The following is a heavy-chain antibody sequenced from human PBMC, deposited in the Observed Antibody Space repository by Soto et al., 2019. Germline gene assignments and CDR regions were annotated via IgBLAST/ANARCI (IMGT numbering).Heavy chain of an antibody. Sequence: PSETLSLTCTVSGGSISSGGYYWSWIRQHPGKGLEWIGYIYYGGSTYYNPSLKSRVTISVDTSKNQFSLKLSSVTAADTAVYYCARGEYQLREGFDYWGQGTLVTVSS. CDR2: IYYGGST. CDR1: GGSISSGGYY. J-gene: IGHJ4*02. CDR3: ARGEYQLREGFDY. V-gene: IGHV4-31*03. D-gene: IGHD2-2*01.